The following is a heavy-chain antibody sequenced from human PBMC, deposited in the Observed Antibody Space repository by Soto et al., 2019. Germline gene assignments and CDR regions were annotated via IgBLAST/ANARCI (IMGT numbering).Heavy chain of an antibody. Sequence: EVQLVESGGRLVKPGGSLTLSCAASGFTFSYAWMNWVRQTPGKGLEWVGRIKSYGDGGTTEYAAQVKGRFTISRNDSKNTLYLQMNSLKTEDTAVYYCTPDTSAANSFDYWGQGTLVTVSS. CDR3: TPDTSAANSFDY. J-gene: IGHJ4*02. V-gene: IGHV3-15*01. CDR2: IKSYGDGGTT. CDR1: GFTFSYAW. D-gene: IGHD1-26*01.